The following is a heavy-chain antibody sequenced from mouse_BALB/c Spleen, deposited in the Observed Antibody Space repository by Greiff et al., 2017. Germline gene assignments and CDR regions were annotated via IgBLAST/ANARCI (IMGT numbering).Heavy chain of an antibody. D-gene: IGHD2-4*01. CDR3: ARGSYDYDDYAMDY. CDR1: GFTFSSYA. J-gene: IGHJ4*01. CDR2: ISSGGST. V-gene: IGHV5-6-5*01. Sequence: EVKLMESGGGLVKPGGSLKLSCAASGFTFSSYAMSWVRQTPEKRLEWVASISSGGSTYYPDSVKGRFTISRDNARNILYLQMSSLRSEDTAMYYCARGSYDYDDYAMDYWGQGTSVTVSS.